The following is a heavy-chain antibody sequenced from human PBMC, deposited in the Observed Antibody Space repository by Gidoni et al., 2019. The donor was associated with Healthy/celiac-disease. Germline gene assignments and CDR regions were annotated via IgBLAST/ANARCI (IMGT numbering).Heavy chain of an antibody. D-gene: IGHD3-9*01. V-gene: IGHV3-11*06. Sequence: QVQLVESGGGLVKPGGSLRLSCAASGFTFSDYYMSWIRQAPGKGLEWVSYISSSSSYTNYADSVKGRFTISRDNAKNSLYLQMNSLRAEDTAVYYCARVDILPGYYFAGPFDPWGQGTLVTVSS. CDR1: GFTFSDYY. CDR2: ISSSSSYT. CDR3: ARVDILPGYYFAGPFDP. J-gene: IGHJ5*02.